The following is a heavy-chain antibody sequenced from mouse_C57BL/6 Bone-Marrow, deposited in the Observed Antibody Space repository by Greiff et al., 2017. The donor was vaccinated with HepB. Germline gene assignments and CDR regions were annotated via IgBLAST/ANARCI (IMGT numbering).Heavy chain of an antibody. Sequence: QVTLKESGPGLVAPSQSLSITCTVSGFSLTSYGVHWVRQPPGKGLEWLVVIWSDGSTTYNSALKSRLSISRDNSKSQVFLKMNSLQTDDTAMYYCARHGVYYGSSPFDYWGQGTTLTVSS. CDR3: ARHGVYYGSSPFDY. CDR2: IWSDGST. CDR1: GFSLTSYG. J-gene: IGHJ2*01. D-gene: IGHD1-1*01. V-gene: IGHV2-6-1*01.